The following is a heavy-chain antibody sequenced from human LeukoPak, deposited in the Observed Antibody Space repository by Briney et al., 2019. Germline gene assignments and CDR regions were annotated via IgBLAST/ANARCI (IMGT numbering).Heavy chain of an antibody. CDR2: ISGSGGST. Sequence: GGSLRLSCAASGFTFSSYAMSWVRQAPGKGLEWVSAISGSGGSTYYADSVKGRFTISRDNSKNTLYLQMNSLRAEDTAVYYCARGSPINYYDSSGYYSGINYLDYWGQGTLVTVSS. CDR3: ARGSPINYYDSSGYYSGINYLDY. D-gene: IGHD3-22*01. CDR1: GFTFSSYA. V-gene: IGHV3-23*01. J-gene: IGHJ4*02.